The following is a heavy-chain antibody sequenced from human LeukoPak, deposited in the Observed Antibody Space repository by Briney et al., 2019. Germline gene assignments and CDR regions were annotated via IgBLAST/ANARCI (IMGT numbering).Heavy chain of an antibody. Sequence: SETLSLTCAVYGVSFSGYYWSWIRQPPGKGLEWIGEINHSGSTNYNPSLKSRVTISVDTSKNQFSLKLSSVTAADTAVYYCARGLLWGYCSGGSCPNWFDPWGQGTLVTVSS. CDR2: INHSGST. CDR3: ARGLLWGYCSGGSCPNWFDP. V-gene: IGHV4-34*01. J-gene: IGHJ5*02. CDR1: GVSFSGYY. D-gene: IGHD2-15*01.